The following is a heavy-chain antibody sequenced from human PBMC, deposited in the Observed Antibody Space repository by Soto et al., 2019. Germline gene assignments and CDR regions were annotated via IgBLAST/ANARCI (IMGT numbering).Heavy chain of an antibody. CDR2: ISGSGGST. D-gene: IGHD4-17*01. Sequence: GGSLRLSCAASGFTFNNYAMSWVRQAPGKGLEWVSGISGSGGSTYYADSVKGRFTISRDNSKNTLYLQMNSLRAEDTAVYYCAKDKTSPFFDYWGQGTLVTVSS. CDR1: GFTFNNYA. CDR3: AKDKTSPFFDY. J-gene: IGHJ4*02. V-gene: IGHV3-23*01.